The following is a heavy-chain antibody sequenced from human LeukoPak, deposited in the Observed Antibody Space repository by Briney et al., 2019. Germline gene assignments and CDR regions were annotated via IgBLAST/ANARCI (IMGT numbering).Heavy chain of an antibody. Sequence: GGSLRLSCAASRFTFSSYAMNWVRQAPGKGLEWVSALSGSGGSTYYADSVKGRFTISRDNSKNTLYLQMNSLRAEDTAVYYCAKGKSQYSSSSMDYWGQGTLVTVSS. CDR3: AKGKSQYSSSSMDY. V-gene: IGHV3-23*01. CDR1: RFTFSSYA. D-gene: IGHD6-13*01. CDR2: LSGSGGST. J-gene: IGHJ4*02.